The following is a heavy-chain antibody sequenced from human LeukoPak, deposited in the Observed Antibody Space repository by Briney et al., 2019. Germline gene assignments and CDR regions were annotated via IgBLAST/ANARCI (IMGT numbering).Heavy chain of an antibody. CDR2: IYYSGST. CDR3: ARFVVVTAIPGAFDI. V-gene: IGHV4-59*08. CDR1: GGSISSYY. Sequence: SETLSLTCTVSGGSISSYYWSWIRQPPGKGLEWNGYIYYSGSTNYNPSLKSRVTISVDTSKNQFSLKLSSVTAADTAVYYCARFVVVTAIPGAFDIWGQGTMVTVSS. J-gene: IGHJ3*02. D-gene: IGHD2-21*02.